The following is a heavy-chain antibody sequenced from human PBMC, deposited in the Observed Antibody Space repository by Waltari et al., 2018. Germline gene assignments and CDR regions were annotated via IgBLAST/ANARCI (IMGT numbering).Heavy chain of an antibody. CDR2: LWDDGSNK. CDR1: GFTFSSYG. J-gene: IGHJ3*02. CDR3: ARDVGDGVGATYDAFDI. V-gene: IGHV3-33*01. D-gene: IGHD1-26*01. Sequence: QVQLVESGGGVVQPGRSLRLSCAASGFTFSSYGMHWVRQAPGKGLEWVAGLWDDGSNKYYADSVKGRFTISRDNSKNTLYLQMNSLRAEDTAVYYCARDVGDGVGATYDAFDIWGQGTMVTVSS.